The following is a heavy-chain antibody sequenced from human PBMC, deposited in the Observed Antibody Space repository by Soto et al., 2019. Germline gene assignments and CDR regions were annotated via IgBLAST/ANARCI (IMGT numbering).Heavy chain of an antibody. CDR1: GYTFTGYY. V-gene: IGHV1-2*02. J-gene: IGHJ6*02. D-gene: IGHD3-22*01. Sequence: ASVKVSCKASGYTFTGYYMHWLRQAPGQGLEWMGWINPNSGGTNYAQKFQGRVTMTRDTSISTAYMELSRLRSDDTAVYYCARDPFYDSSGYPYYYGMDVWGQGTTVTVSS. CDR3: ARDPFYDSSGYPYYYGMDV. CDR2: INPNSGGT.